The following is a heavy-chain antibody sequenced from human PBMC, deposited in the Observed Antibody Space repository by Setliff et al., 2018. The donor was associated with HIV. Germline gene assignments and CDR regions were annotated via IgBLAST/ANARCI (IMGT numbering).Heavy chain of an antibody. V-gene: IGHV1-69*08. CDR1: RSTFNSHT. Sequence: SVKVSCKASRSTFNSHTINWVRQAPGQGLDWMGRIIPILGEANYAQRFQGKVTMTADKSTSTAYMGLTSLRFDDTAMYYCVRVVQSTPHYSYYYMDVWGEGTMVTVSS. CDR3: VRVVQSTPHYSYYYMDV. D-gene: IGHD1-26*01. J-gene: IGHJ6*03. CDR2: IIPILGEA.